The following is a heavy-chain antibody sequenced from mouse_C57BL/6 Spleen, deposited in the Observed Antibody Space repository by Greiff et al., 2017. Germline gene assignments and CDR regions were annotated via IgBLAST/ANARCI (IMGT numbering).Heavy chain of an antibody. D-gene: IGHD2-5*01. CDR3: ARPYSNLAMDY. V-gene: IGHV1-76*01. J-gene: IGHJ4*01. CDR1: GYTFTDYY. Sequence: QVQLQQSGAELVRPGASVKLSCKASGYTFTDYYINWVKQRPGQGLEWIARIYPGSGNTYYNEKFKGKATLTAEKSSSTAYMQLSSLTSEDSAVYFCARPYSNLAMDYWGQGTSVTVSS. CDR2: IYPGSGNT.